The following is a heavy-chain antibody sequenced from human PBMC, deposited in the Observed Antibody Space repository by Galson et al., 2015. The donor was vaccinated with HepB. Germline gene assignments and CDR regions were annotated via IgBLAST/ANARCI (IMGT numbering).Heavy chain of an antibody. CDR1: GYTFTSYY. V-gene: IGHV1-46*01. J-gene: IGHJ4*02. Sequence: SVKVSCKASGYTFTSYYMHWVRQAPGQGLEWMGIINPSGGSTSYAQKFQGRVTMTRDTSTSTVYMELSSLRSEDTAVYYCAREYCGGDCYAGQGDVFDYWGQGTLVTVSS. CDR3: AREYCGGDCYAGQGDVFDY. CDR2: INPSGGST. D-gene: IGHD2-21*02.